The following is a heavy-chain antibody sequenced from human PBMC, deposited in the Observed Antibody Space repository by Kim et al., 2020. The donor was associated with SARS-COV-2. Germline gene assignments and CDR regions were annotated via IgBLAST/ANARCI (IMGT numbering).Heavy chain of an antibody. V-gene: IGHV1-8*01. CDR1: GYTFLSYD. J-gene: IGHJ6*02. CDR3: AVLGTTSRHQQFFYAYHGMDL. D-gene: IGHD1-7*01. Sequence: ASVKVSCKASGYTFLSYDINWVRQAPGQGLEWMGWMNPRSGNAGYAEKFQGRVTLTKNTSTNTAFMDLSGLRSDDTALYYCAVLGTTSRHQQFFYAYHGMDLWGQGTTVTVSS. CDR2: MNPRSGNA.